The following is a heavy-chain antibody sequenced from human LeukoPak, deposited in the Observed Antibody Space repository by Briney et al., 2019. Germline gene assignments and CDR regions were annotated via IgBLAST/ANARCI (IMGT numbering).Heavy chain of an antibody. Sequence: ASVKVSCKASGYTFTGYYMHWVRQAPGQGLEWMGWINPNSGGTNYAQKFQGRVTMTRDTSISTAYMGLSRLRSDDTAVYYCARARRDIVVRFDYWGQGTLVTVSS. CDR3: ARARRDIVVRFDY. D-gene: IGHD2-2*01. V-gene: IGHV1-2*02. CDR2: INPNSGGT. CDR1: GYTFTGYY. J-gene: IGHJ4*02.